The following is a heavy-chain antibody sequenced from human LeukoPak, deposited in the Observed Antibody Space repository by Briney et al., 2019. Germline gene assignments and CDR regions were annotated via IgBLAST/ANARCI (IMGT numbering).Heavy chain of an antibody. V-gene: IGHV1-2*02. CDR3: ATRSASIAAASPRAPIYYYYMDV. J-gene: IGHJ6*03. CDR2: INPNSGGT. D-gene: IGHD6-13*01. Sequence: ASVKVSCKASGYTFTGYYMHWVRQAPGQGLEWMGWINPNSGGTNYAQKFQGRVTMTRDTSISTAYMELSRLRSDDTAVYYCATRSASIAAASPRAPIYYYYMDVWGKGTTVIVSS. CDR1: GYTFTGYY.